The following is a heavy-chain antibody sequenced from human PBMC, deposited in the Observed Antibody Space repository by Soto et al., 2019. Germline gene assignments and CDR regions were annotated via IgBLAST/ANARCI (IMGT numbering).Heavy chain of an antibody. CDR3: AHRYGDYPGDYFDY. V-gene: IGHV2-5*01. CDR2: IYWNDDK. J-gene: IGHJ4*02. D-gene: IGHD4-17*01. CDR1: GFSLSTSGVG. Sequence: SGPTLVNPTHTLTLTCTFSGFSLSTSGVGVGWIRQPPGKALEWLALIYWNDDKRYSPSLKSRLTITKDTSKNQVVLTMTNMDPVDTATYYCAHRYGDYPGDYFDYWGQGTLVTVSS.